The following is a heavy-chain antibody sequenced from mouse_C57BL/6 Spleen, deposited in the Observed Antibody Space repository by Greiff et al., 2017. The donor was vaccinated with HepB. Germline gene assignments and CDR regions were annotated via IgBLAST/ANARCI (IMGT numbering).Heavy chain of an antibody. J-gene: IGHJ3*01. CDR2: IYPGNSDT. CDR3: TRSGYDYDLAWFAY. V-gene: IGHV1-5*01. CDR1: GYTFTSYW. D-gene: IGHD2-4*01. Sequence: EVQLQQSGTVLARPGASVKMSCKTSGYTFTSYWMHWVNQRPGQGLEWIGAIYPGNSDTSYNQKFKGKAKLTAVTSASTAYMELSSLTNEDSAVYYCTRSGYDYDLAWFAYWGQGTLVTVSA.